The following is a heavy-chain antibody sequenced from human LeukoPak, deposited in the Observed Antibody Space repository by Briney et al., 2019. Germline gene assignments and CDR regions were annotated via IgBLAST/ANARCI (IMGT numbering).Heavy chain of an antibody. CDR2: ISGSGGST. J-gene: IGHJ4*02. CDR3: AKGYYGDYAGPDY. D-gene: IGHD4-17*01. V-gene: IGHV3-23*01. CDR1: GFTVSSTY. Sequence: GGSLRLSCAASGFTVSSTYMSWVRQAPGKGLEWVSAISGSGGSTYYADSVKGRFTISRDNSKNTLYLQMNSLRAEDTAVYYCAKGYYGDYAGPDYWGQGTLVTVSS.